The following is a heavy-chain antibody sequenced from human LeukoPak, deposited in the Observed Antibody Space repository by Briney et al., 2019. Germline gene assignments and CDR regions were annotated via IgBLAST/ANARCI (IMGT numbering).Heavy chain of an antibody. D-gene: IGHD6-13*01. CDR1: GYTFTSYG. CDR3: ASIAAAGTGVAYYYYGMDV. CDR2: ICAYNGNT. V-gene: IGHV1-18*01. Sequence: ASVKVSCKASGYTFTSYGISWVRQAPGQGLEWMGWICAYNGNTNYAQKLQGRVTMTTDTSTSTAYMELRSLRSDDTAVYYCASIAAAGTGVAYYYYGMDVWGQGTTVTVSS. J-gene: IGHJ6*02.